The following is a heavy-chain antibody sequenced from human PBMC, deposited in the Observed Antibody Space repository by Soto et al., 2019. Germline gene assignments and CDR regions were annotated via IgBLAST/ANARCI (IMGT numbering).Heavy chain of an antibody. CDR3: ASDPNYMVAAAGTIWFDP. D-gene: IGHD6-13*01. V-gene: IGHV1-18*01. Sequence: QVQLVQSGAEVKKPGASVKVSCKASGYTFTSYGISWVRQAPGQGLEWMGWISAYNGNTNYAQKLQGRVTMTTDTXTXTXXMELRSLRSDDTAVYYCASDPNYMVAAAGTIWFDPWGQGNLVTVSS. CDR2: ISAYNGNT. CDR1: GYTFTSYG. J-gene: IGHJ5*02.